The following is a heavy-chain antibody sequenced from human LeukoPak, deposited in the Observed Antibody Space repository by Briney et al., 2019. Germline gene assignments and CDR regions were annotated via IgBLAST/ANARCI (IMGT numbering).Heavy chain of an antibody. CDR2: INSDGSST. Sequence: GGSLRLSCAASGFTFSSYWMHWVRQAPGKGLVWVSRINSDGSSTSYADSVKGRFTISRDNAKSALYLQMNSLRAEDTAVYYCARDRGYSYPLDYWGQGTLVTVSS. J-gene: IGHJ4*02. D-gene: IGHD5-18*01. CDR1: GFTFSSYW. CDR3: ARDRGYSYPLDY. V-gene: IGHV3-74*01.